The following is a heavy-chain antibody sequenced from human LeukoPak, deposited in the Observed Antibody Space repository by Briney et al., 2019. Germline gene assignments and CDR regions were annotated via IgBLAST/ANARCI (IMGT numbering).Heavy chain of an antibody. CDR2: LSRNSEVT. J-gene: IGHJ6*02. V-gene: IGHV3-23*01. Sequence: GGSLRLSCVASGSTFSSHDMSWVRPAPGKGPGGVSFLSRNSEVTYYADSVKGRFTISRDNSKNTLYLQMNSLRAEDTAVYYCARAVNLYYYGMDVWGQGTTVTVSS. CDR3: ARAVNLYYYGMDV. CDR1: GSTFSSHD.